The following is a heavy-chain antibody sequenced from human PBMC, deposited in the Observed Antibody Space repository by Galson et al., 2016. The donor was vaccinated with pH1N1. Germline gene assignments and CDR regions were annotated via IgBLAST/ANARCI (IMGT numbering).Heavy chain of an antibody. Sequence: SLRLSCAASGFIFSDYWMTWVRQAPGAGLEWVANIKHDAGEKSYVDSVKGRFTISSDNAKKSLDLEMGSLRAEDTAGYYCARDLGSTGYLKYWGQGILVTVSA. V-gene: IGHV3-7*03. CDR3: ARDLGSTGYLKY. CDR2: IKHDAGEK. J-gene: IGHJ4*02. D-gene: IGHD3-9*01. CDR1: GFIFSDYW.